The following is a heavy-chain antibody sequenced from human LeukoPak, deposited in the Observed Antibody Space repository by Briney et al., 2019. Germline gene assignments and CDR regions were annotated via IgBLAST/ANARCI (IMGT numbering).Heavy chain of an antibody. Sequence: SETLSLTCTVSGDSINGFYWSWIRQAAGKGLEWIGHIYTSGSTNYNPSLRSRVTMSVDMSKNQFSLKLRSVTVADTAVYYCARDVVAARGSFDYWGQGTLVTVSS. D-gene: IGHD2-2*01. J-gene: IGHJ4*02. CDR1: GDSINGFY. V-gene: IGHV4-4*07. CDR3: ARDVVAARGSFDY. CDR2: IYTSGST.